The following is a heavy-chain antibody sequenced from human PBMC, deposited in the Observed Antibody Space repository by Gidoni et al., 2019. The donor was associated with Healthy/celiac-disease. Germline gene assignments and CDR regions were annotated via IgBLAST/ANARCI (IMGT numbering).Heavy chain of an antibody. CDR2: IYPGDSDT. Sequence: EVQLVQSGAEVKKPGESLKISCKGDGYRFTNYWIGWVRQMPGKGLEWMGIIYPGDSDTIYSPSFQGQVTISADKSISTAYLQWSSLKASDTAMYYCARTYYYDSSGYAFDYWGQGTLVTVSS. CDR3: ARTYYYDSSGYAFDY. D-gene: IGHD3-22*01. CDR1: GYRFTNYW. V-gene: IGHV5-51*01. J-gene: IGHJ4*02.